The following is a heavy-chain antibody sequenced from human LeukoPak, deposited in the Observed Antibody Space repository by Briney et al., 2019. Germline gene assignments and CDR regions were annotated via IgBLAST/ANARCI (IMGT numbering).Heavy chain of an antibody. CDR1: GYTSTGYW. J-gene: IGHJ5*02. D-gene: IGHD5-24*01. V-gene: IGHV1-46*01. CDR2: ISPSGGST. Sequence: VASVKVSCKAFGYTSTGYWMHWVRQAPGQGPEWMGVISPSGGSTIYAQKFKGRVTLTRDMSTSTDYLELSSLRSEDTAVYYCARDNSVRDEAWWFNPWGQGTLVTVSS. CDR3: ARDNSVRDEAWWFNP.